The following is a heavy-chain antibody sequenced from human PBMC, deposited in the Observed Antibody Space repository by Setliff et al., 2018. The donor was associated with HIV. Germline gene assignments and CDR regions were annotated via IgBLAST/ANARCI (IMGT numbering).Heavy chain of an antibody. Sequence: SVKVSCKASGGSFNGQALNWVRQAPGQGLQWMGGYIPTLHITRYAEDIQRARVTISADTSTGAIYLDLRGLRVDDTAVYYCARDDHYYDMGSILSDWFFDVWDRGTLVTVS. D-gene: IGHD3-22*01. J-gene: IGHJ2*01. CDR2: YIPTLHIT. V-gene: IGHV1-69*10. CDR3: ARDDHYYDMGSILSDWFFDV. CDR1: GGSFNGQA.